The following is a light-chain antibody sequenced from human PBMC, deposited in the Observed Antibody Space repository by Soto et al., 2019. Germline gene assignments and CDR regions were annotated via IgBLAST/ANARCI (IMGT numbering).Light chain of an antibody. CDR3: QQYSTYFRT. CDR1: QNINSW. Sequence: DIQMTQSPSTLSASVGDRVTITCRASQNINSWLAWYQQKPGTAPKLLIYKASNLESGVPSRFSGSGSGTEFTLTISSLQPDDFAVYYCQQYSTYFRTFGQGTEVEVK. V-gene: IGKV1-5*03. J-gene: IGKJ1*01. CDR2: KAS.